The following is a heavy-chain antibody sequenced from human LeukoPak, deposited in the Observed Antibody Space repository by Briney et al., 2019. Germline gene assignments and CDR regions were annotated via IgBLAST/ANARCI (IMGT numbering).Heavy chain of an antibody. Sequence: SETLSLTCTVSGGSISSSSYYWGWIRQPPGKGQEWIGSIYYSGSTNYNPSLKSRVTISVDTSKNQFSLKLSSVTAADTAVYYCARAYSSFLYYYGMDVWGQGTTVTVSS. J-gene: IGHJ6*02. CDR3: ARAYSSFLYYYGMDV. CDR2: IYYSGST. CDR1: GGSISSSSYY. V-gene: IGHV4-39*07. D-gene: IGHD6-6*01.